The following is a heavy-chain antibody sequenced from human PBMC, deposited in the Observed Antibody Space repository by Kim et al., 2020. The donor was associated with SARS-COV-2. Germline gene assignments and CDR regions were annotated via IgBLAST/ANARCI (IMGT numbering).Heavy chain of an antibody. D-gene: IGHD1-26*01. Sequence: GESLKISCKGSGYSITSYWIGWVRQVPGKGLDWMGIINPIDSVTRYSPSFQGHVTISADKSISTAYLQWSSLEASDSAKYYCARRVGGSRGFLAYWGQGTVVTVSS. CDR2: INPIDSVT. J-gene: IGHJ4*02. V-gene: IGHV5-51*01. CDR1: GYSITSYW. CDR3: ARRVGGSRGFLAY.